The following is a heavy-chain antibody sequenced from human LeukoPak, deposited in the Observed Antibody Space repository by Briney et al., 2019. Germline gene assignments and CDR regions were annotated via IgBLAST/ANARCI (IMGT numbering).Heavy chain of an antibody. CDR1: GGSISSGDYY. D-gene: IGHD3-22*01. CDR2: IYHSGST. Sequence: SETLSLTCTVSGGSISSGDYYWSWIRQPPGKGLEWIGYIYHSGSTHFNPSLQSRVTISVDTSKNQFSLKLSSVTAADTAVYFCARGPDSSGYYYFDYWGQGTLVTVSS. J-gene: IGHJ4*02. V-gene: IGHV4-30-4*01. CDR3: ARGPDSSGYYYFDY.